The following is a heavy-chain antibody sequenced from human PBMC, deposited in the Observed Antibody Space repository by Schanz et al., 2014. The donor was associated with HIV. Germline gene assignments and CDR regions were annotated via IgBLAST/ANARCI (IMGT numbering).Heavy chain of an antibody. J-gene: IGHJ6*02. V-gene: IGHV3-74*02. CDR1: GFTFSSYW. CDR2: INTDGSST. Sequence: EVQLLESGGGLVQPGRSLRLSCKASGFTFSSYWMFWVRQAPGKGLEWVSRINTDGSSTNYADSVKGRLTISRDNSENTLYLQMNSLRAEDTAVYYCAKSRGDSWPYGMDVWGQGTTVTVSS. CDR3: AKSRGDSWPYGMDV. D-gene: IGHD4-17*01.